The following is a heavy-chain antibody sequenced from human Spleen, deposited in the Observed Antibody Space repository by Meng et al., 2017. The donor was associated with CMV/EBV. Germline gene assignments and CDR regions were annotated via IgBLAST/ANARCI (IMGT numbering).Heavy chain of an antibody. D-gene: IGHD3-3*01. CDR2: IKQDGSEK. CDR3: AKDQHDFWSGYYFDAFDI. CDR1: GFTFSSYW. J-gene: IGHJ3*02. Sequence: GGSLRLSCAASGFTFSSYWMSWVRQAPGKGLEWVANIKQDGSEKYYVDSVKGRFTISRDNAKNSLYLQMNSLRAEDTAVYYCAKDQHDFWSGYYFDAFDIWGQGTMVTVSS. V-gene: IGHV3-7*01.